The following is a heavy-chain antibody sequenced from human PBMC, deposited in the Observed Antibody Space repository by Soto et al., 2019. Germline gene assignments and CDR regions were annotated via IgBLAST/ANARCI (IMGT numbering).Heavy chain of an antibody. Sequence: QVQLQQWGAGLLKPSETLSLTCAVYGGSFSGYYWSWIRQPPGKGLEWIGEINHSGSTNYNPSLKSRVTISVDTSQNQFSLKLSSVPAADTAVYYCARRIAVAGSPFVDYWGQGTLVTVSS. CDR3: ARRIAVAGSPFVDY. D-gene: IGHD6-19*01. CDR2: INHSGST. CDR1: GGSFSGYY. J-gene: IGHJ4*02. V-gene: IGHV4-34*01.